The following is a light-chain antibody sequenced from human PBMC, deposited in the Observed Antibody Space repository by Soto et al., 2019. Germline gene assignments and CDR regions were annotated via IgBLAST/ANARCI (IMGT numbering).Light chain of an antibody. Sequence: QSVLTQPPSASGTPGQRVTLSCSGSSSNIGSNTGNWYQQLPGTAPKLLIYSNNQRPSGVPDRFSGSKSGTSASLAISGLQSEDEADYYCAAWADSLNGVVFGGGTKLTVL. J-gene: IGLJ2*01. CDR2: SNN. CDR3: AAWADSLNGVV. V-gene: IGLV1-44*01. CDR1: SSNIGSNT.